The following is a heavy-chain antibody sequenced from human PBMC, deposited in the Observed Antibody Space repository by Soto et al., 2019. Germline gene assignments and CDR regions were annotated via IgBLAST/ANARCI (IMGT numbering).Heavy chain of an antibody. CDR2: ISSSSSYI. Sequence: GGSLRLSCAASGFTFSSYSMNWVRQAPGKGLEWFSSISSSSSYIYYADSVKGRFTISRDNAKNSLYLQMNSLRAEDTAVYYCARDVDVQLWSDYYYYGMDVWGQGTTVTVSS. J-gene: IGHJ6*02. D-gene: IGHD5-18*01. CDR1: GFTFSSYS. V-gene: IGHV3-21*01. CDR3: ARDVDVQLWSDYYYYGMDV.